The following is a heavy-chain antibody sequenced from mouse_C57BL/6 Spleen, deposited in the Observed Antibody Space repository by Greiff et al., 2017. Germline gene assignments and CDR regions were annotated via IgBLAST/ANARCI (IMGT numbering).Heavy chain of an antibody. CDR3: AKSNLWYFDV. V-gene: IGHV1-82*01. J-gene: IGHJ1*03. D-gene: IGHD2-5*01. Sequence: VKLQESGPELVKPGASVKISCKASGYAFSSSWMNWVKQRPGKGLEWIGRIYPGDGDTNYNGKFKGKATLTADKSSSTAYMQLSSLTSEDSAVXFCAKSNLWYFDVWGTGTTVTVSS. CDR1: GYAFSSSW. CDR2: IYPGDGDT.